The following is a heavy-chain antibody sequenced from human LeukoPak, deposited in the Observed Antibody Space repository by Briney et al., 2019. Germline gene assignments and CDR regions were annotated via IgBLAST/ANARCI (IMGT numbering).Heavy chain of an antibody. CDR2: INPNSGGT. CDR3: ASSSGGYSYGYYYYYYMDV. V-gene: IGHV1-2*02. J-gene: IGHJ6*03. D-gene: IGHD5-18*01. CDR1: GYTFTGYY. Sequence: GASVKVSCKASGYTFTGYYMQWVRQAPGQGLEWMGWINPNSGGTNYAQKFQGRVTMTRDTSISTAYMELSRLRSDDTAVYYCASSSGGYSYGYYYYYYMDVWGKGTTVTVSS.